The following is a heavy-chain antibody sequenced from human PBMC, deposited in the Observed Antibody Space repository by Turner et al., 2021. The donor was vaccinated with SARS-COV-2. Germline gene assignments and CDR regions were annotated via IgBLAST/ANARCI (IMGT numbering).Heavy chain of an antibody. CDR1: GFTFSSFG. Sequence: EVQLLESGGGLVQPGDSLRLSCAASGFTFSSFGMNWVRQAPGKGLEWVSSISSGSTYIYYADSVKGRFTISRDNAKNSLYLQMNSLRAEDTAVYYCARDYHFDYWGQGTLVTVSS. CDR2: ISSGSTYI. CDR3: ARDYHFDY. V-gene: IGHV3-21*01. J-gene: IGHJ4*02.